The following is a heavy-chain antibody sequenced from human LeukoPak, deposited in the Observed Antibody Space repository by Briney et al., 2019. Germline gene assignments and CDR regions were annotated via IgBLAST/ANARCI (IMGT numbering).Heavy chain of an antibody. Sequence: ASVMVSCKAAGDSITSYDITRVRQAPGQWLEWMGWISTYDGNANYAQKLQGRVTMTTDTSTITAYMELRSLRSDDTAVYYCARAPSGFTYGPGDHWGQGTLVTVSS. V-gene: IGHV1-18*01. D-gene: IGHD5-18*01. J-gene: IGHJ4*02. CDR3: ARAPSGFTYGPGDH. CDR2: ISTYDGNA. CDR1: GDSITSYD.